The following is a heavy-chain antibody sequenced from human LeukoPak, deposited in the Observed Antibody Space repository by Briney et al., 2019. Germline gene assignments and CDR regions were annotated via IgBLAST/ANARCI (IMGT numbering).Heavy chain of an antibody. CDR2: ISYSGST. CDR3: AKDLTYGNFDY. J-gene: IGHJ4*02. Sequence: PSETLSLTCTVSGGSISSYYWSWIRQPPGKGLEWIGYISYSGSTNYNPSLRSRVTISVDTSKNQFSLKLSSVTAADTAVYYCAKDLTYGNFDYWGQGTLVTVSS. CDR1: GGSISSYY. V-gene: IGHV4-59*01. D-gene: IGHD1-14*01.